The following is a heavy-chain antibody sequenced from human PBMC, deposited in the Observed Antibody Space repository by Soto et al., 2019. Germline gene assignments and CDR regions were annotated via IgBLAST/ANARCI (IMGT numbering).Heavy chain of an antibody. CDR1: GGTISGYH. CDR2: IYSSGST. J-gene: IGHJ5*02. CDR3: ARRRSGDRGPFDP. Sequence: KQSQTLSLTCTVSGGTISGYHWSWVRQPPGKGLEWIGYIYSSGSTLYNPSLKSRVTILVDTPKNQFSLKLNSVTAADTAVYYCARRRSGDRGPFDPWGQGTLVTVSS. D-gene: IGHD2-15*01. V-gene: IGHV4-59*08.